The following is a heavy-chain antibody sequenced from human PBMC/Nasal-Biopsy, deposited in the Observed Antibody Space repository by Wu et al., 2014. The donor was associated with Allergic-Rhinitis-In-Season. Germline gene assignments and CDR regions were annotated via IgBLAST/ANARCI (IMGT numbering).Heavy chain of an antibody. Sequence: ALVKPTQTLTLTCTFSGFSLSTSGMCVSWIRQPHGKALEWLALIDWDDDKYYSTSLKTRLTISKDTSKNQVVLTMTNMDPVDTATYYCARTSSSWSRGSYYFDYWGQGTLVTVSS. CDR1: GFSLSTSGMC. CDR2: IDWDDDK. V-gene: IGHV2-70*01. D-gene: IGHD6-13*01. J-gene: IGHJ4*02. CDR3: ARTSSSWSRGSYYFDY.